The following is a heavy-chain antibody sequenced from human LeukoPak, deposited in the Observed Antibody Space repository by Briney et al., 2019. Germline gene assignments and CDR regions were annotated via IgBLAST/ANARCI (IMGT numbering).Heavy chain of an antibody. D-gene: IGHD3-3*01. J-gene: IGHJ4*02. Sequence: GGSLRLSCAASGFTFSSYAMSWVRQAPGKGLEWVSAISGSGGSTYYADSVKGRFTISRDSSKNTLYLQMNSLRAEDTALYYCAKINDFWSGYFDYWGQGTLVTVSS. CDR3: AKINDFWSGYFDY. V-gene: IGHV3-23*01. CDR1: GFTFSSYA. CDR2: ISGSGGST.